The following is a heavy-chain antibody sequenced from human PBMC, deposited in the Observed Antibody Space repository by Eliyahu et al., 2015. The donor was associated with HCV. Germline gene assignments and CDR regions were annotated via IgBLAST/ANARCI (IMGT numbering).Heavy chain of an antibody. V-gene: IGHV5-10-1*01. CDR1: GYSFTTYW. D-gene: IGHD1-14*01. CDR2: IDPTDSYT. CDR3: ARQGPGHGDYFDY. J-gene: IGHJ4*01. Sequence: EVQLVQSGADVKXPGESLXISCXXXGYSFTTYWINWVRQVPGKGLEWMGRIDPTDSYTNYSPSFQGHVTISVDKSISTAYLQWSSLKASDTAIYYCARQGPGHGDYFDYWGQGILATVSS.